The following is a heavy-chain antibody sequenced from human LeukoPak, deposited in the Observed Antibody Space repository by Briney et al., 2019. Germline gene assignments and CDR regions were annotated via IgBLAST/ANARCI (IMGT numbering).Heavy chain of an antibody. CDR1: GGTFSSYA. CDR2: IIPIFGTA. Sequence: SVKVSCKASGGTFSSYAISWVRQAPGQGLEWMGGIIPIFGTANYAQKFQGRVTITADESTSTAYMELSSLRSEDTAVYYCARDMKPIFRVVSPISGYMDVWGKGTTVTVSS. V-gene: IGHV1-69*13. J-gene: IGHJ6*03. D-gene: IGHD3-3*01. CDR3: ARDMKPIFRVVSPISGYMDV.